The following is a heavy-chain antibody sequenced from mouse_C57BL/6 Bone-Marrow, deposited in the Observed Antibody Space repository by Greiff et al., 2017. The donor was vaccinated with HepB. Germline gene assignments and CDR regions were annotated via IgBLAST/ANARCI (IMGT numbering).Heavy chain of an antibody. Sequence: VQLQQPGAELVKPGASVKLSCKASGYTFTSYWMHWVKQRPGQGLEWIGMIHPNSGSTNYNEKFKSKATLTLDKSSSTAYMQLSSLTSEDSAVYYCARKGGRYYGSGYFDVWGTGTTVTVSS. CDR3: ARKGGRYYGSGYFDV. J-gene: IGHJ1*03. CDR1: GYTFTSYW. V-gene: IGHV1-64*01. CDR2: IHPNSGST. D-gene: IGHD1-1*01.